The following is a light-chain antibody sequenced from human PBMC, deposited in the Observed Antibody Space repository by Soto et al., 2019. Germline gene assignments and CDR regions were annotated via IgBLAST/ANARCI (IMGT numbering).Light chain of an antibody. CDR1: SSNIGAGYD. Sequence: QSVPTQPPSGSGAPGQRVTISCTGSSSNIGAGYDVHWYQQLPGTAPKLLIYGDNNRPSGVPDRFSGSKSGTSASLAITGLQAEDEADYYCQSYDSSLSAWVFGGGTKLTFL. J-gene: IGLJ3*02. CDR3: QSYDSSLSAWV. V-gene: IGLV1-40*01. CDR2: GDN.